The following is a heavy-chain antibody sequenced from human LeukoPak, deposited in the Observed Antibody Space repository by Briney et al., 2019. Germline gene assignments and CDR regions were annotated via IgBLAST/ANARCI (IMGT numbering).Heavy chain of an antibody. CDR1: GFTFYSYA. CDR2: MSGTDLGSGT. V-gene: IGHV3-23*01. CDR3: AKDSVVVVAATLFDY. J-gene: IGHJ4*02. Sequence: GGSLRLSCAASGFTFYSYAMSWVRQAPGKGLEWVSAMSGTDLGSGTYYADSVKGRFTISRDNSKNTLYLQMNSLRAEDTAVYYCAKDSVVVVAATLFDYWGQGTLVTVSS. D-gene: IGHD2-15*01.